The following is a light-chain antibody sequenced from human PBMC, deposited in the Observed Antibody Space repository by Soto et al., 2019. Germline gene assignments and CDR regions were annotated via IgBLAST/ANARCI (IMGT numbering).Light chain of an antibody. CDR1: QSILYSSNNKNY. Sequence: DIVRTQSPDSLPVSLGERATISCKSSQSILYSSNNKNYLAWYQQKQGEPPKLLIYWASIRESGVPDRFSGSGSGTDFTLTISSLQAEDVAVYYCQQYYSTPLTFGGGTNVEIK. J-gene: IGKJ4*01. V-gene: IGKV4-1*01. CDR2: WAS. CDR3: QQYYSTPLT.